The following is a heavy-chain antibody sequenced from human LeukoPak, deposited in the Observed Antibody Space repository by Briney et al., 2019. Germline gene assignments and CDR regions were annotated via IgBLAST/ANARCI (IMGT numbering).Heavy chain of an antibody. V-gene: IGHV3-23*01. CDR1: GFTFSSYA. Sequence: GGSLRLSCVASGFTFSSYAMSWVRQAPGKGLEWVSAISGSGGSTYYADSVTGRFTISRDNSKNTLYLQMNSLRAEDTAVYYCAKETSANYYDSSGYYDDAFDIWGQGTMVTVSS. D-gene: IGHD3-22*01. CDR2: ISGSGGST. J-gene: IGHJ3*02. CDR3: AKETSANYYDSSGYYDDAFDI.